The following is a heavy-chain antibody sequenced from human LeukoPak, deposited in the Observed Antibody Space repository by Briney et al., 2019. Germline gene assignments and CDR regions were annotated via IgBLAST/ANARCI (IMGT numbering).Heavy chain of an antibody. Sequence: SQTLSLTCTVSGGSISSGDFYWTWIRQPPGKGLEWIGYIYYSGNTYYNPSLKSRVTISLDTSKYQCSLKLRSVTAADTAVYYCAATASNWFDPWSQGTLVTVSS. CDR1: GGSISSGDFY. CDR3: AATASNWFDP. CDR2: IYYSGNT. V-gene: IGHV4-30-4*08. D-gene: IGHD5-18*01. J-gene: IGHJ5*02.